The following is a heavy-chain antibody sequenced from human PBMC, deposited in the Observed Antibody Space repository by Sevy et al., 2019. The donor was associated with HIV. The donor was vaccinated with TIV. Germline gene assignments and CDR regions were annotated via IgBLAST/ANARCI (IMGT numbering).Heavy chain of an antibody. CDR3: ARAIRMGGSYFPENYFDY. D-gene: IGHD1-26*01. Sequence: ASVKVSCKASGYTFTSYAMHWVRQAPGQRLEWMGWINAGNGNTKYSQKFQGRVTITRDTSASTAYMELSSLRTEDTAVYYCARAIRMGGSYFPENYFDYWGQGTLVTVSS. CDR2: INAGNGNT. J-gene: IGHJ4*02. V-gene: IGHV1-3*01. CDR1: GYTFTSYA.